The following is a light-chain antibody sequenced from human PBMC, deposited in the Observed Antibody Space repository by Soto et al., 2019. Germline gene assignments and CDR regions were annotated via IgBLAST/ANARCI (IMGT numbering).Light chain of an antibody. Sequence: DIQMTQSPSSLSASVGDRVTITCRASQSIGSYVKWHQQPRGNAPKLMIYAASSLQSGVPSSFSGSGSGTDFPPTISRLQPEDFATYYCQQSYSTPWTFGQGTKVDIK. CDR3: QQSYSTPWT. CDR2: AAS. CDR1: QSIGSY. V-gene: IGKV1-39*01. J-gene: IGKJ1*01.